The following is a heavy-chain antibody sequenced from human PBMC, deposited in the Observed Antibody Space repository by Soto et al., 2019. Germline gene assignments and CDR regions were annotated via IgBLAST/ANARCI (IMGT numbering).Heavy chain of an antibody. CDR1: GFNLNDFG. CDR2: LWYDGNRK. Sequence: PGGSLRLSCAASGFNLNDFGIHWVRQAPGKGLEWVAHLWYDGNRKNYVDSVKGRFSISRDSSQNTVYLQMNSLRVEDTGVYYCAKENTPPYFDYWGQGALVTVSS. J-gene: IGHJ4*02. D-gene: IGHD2-2*02. V-gene: IGHV3-33*06. CDR3: AKENTPPYFDY.